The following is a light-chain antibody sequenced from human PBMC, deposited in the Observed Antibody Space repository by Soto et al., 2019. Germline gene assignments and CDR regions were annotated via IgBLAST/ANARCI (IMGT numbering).Light chain of an antibody. CDR2: GAS. Sequence: EIVLTQSPGTLSLSPGERATLSCWASQSVSSNYLAWYQQKTGQAPRLLIYGASIRATGIPDRFSGSGPGTDFTLTISRLEPEDFAVYYCQQYGSSPRTFGQGTKVEIK. V-gene: IGKV3-20*01. CDR3: QQYGSSPRT. CDR1: QSVSSNY. J-gene: IGKJ1*01.